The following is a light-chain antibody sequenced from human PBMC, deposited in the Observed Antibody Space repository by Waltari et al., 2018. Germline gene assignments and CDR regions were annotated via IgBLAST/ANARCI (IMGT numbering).Light chain of an antibody. CDR2: WAS. CDR3: QQYYTTPIT. V-gene: IGKV4-1*01. J-gene: IGKJ5*01. Sequence: DIVMTQSPDSLAVSLGERATINCKSSQSVLYSSNNKNYLAWYQQKPGQPPKLLIYWASTRESGVPVRFSGSGSGTDFTLTISSLQAEDVAVYYCQQYYTTPITFGQGTRLEIK. CDR1: QSVLYSSNNKNY.